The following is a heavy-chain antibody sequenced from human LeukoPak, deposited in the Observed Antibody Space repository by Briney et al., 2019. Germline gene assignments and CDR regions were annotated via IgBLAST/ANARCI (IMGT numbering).Heavy chain of an antibody. CDR2: IYSGDST. Sequence: GGSLRLSCAASGFTVNSNSMSWVRQATGKGLECVAAIYSGDSTYYPDSVKSRFSISRDNSKNTLYLQMSSLRAEDTAIYYCVGRPYYYYGMDVWGQGTTVTVSS. V-gene: IGHV3-53*01. J-gene: IGHJ6*02. CDR3: VGRPYYYYGMDV. CDR1: GFTVNSNS.